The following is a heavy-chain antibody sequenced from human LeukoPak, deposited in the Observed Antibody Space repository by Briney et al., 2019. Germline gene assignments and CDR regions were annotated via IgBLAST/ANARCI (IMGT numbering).Heavy chain of an antibody. D-gene: IGHD6-13*01. CDR2: INPSGGST. CDR3: ARDMAAAGPETLNFDY. CDR1: WYPFPSYY. V-gene: IGHV1-46*01. J-gene: IGHJ4*02. Sequence: GSVEVSFQGSWYPFPSYYMHWGRPAPGQRVGGMGIINPSGGSTSYAQKFQGRVTMTRDTSTSTVYMELSSLRSEDTAVYYCARDMAAAGPETLNFDYWGQGTLVTVSS.